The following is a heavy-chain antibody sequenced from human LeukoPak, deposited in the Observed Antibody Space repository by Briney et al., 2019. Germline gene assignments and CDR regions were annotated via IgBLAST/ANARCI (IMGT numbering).Heavy chain of an antibody. CDR1: GGSISSYY. J-gene: IGHJ4*02. CDR3: ARIGHEDYNFDY. CDR2: IYYSGST. Sequence: SETLSLTCTVSGGSISSYYWSWIRQPPGKGLEWIGYIYYSGSTNYNPSLKSRVTISVDTSKNQFSLKLSSVTAADAAVYYCARIGHEDYNFDYWGQGTLVTVSS. V-gene: IGHV4-59*01. D-gene: IGHD3-16*01.